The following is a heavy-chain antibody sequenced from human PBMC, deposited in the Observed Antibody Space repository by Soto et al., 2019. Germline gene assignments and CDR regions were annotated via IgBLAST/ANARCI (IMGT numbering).Heavy chain of an antibody. V-gene: IGHV1-69*13. CDR1: GGTFAISV. CDR3: AGDLGSGYEPGDY. D-gene: IGHD5-12*01. J-gene: IGHJ4*02. CDR2: IISIFGTP. Sequence: SVKVSCKASGGTFAISVFNWVRQAPGQGLEWMGGIISIFGTPNYSQKFLGRVTITADESTSTGYMELSSLRSDDTAIYFCAGDLGSGYEPGDYWGQGTQVTVSP.